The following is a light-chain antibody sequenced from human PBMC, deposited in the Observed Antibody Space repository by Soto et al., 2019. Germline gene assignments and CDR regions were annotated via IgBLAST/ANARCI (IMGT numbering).Light chain of an antibody. Sequence: DVVMTQSPLSLPVTLGQPASISCRASQSLVYTDGNTYLNWFQQRPGQSPRRLFSKVSNRDSGVPDRFSGSGSGTYCTLKISRVEAEDVGLYYCMQGTHWPYTFGQGTKLEIK. J-gene: IGKJ2*01. CDR1: QSLVYTDGNTY. V-gene: IGKV2-30*01. CDR2: KVS. CDR3: MQGTHWPYT.